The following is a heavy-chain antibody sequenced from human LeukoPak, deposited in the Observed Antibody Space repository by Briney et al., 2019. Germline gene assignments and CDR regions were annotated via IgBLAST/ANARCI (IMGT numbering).Heavy chain of an antibody. D-gene: IGHD2-2*01. J-gene: IGHJ6*02. Sequence: ASVKVSCKASGYTFTGYYMHWVRQAPGQGLEWMGWINPNSGGTNYAQKFQGRVTMTRDTSISTAYMELSRLRSDDTAVYYRAVDLGYCSSTSCYYYYGMDVRGQGTTVTVSS. CDR1: GYTFTGYY. CDR2: INPNSGGT. V-gene: IGHV1-2*02. CDR3: AVDLGYCSSTSCYYYYGMDV.